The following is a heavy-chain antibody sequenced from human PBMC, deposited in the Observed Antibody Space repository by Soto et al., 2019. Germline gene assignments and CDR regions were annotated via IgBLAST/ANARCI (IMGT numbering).Heavy chain of an antibody. CDR2: INAGNGNT. J-gene: IGHJ4*02. CDR1: GYTFTTYA. Sequence: QVQLVQSGAEEKKPGASVKVSCKASGYTFTTYAMHWVRQAPGQRLEWMGWINAGNGNTKDAQKFQGRVTITRDPSASTAYMERSSLRPEDTAVFYCARAVAVPADFDYWGQGTLVTVSS. CDR3: ARAVAVPADFDY. V-gene: IGHV1-3*05. D-gene: IGHD6-19*01.